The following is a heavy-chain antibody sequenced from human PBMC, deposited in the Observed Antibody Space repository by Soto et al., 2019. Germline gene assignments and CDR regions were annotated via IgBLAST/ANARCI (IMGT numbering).Heavy chain of an antibody. CDR2: FDPEDGET. CDR3: ATDPSSGSYYNEGY. Sequence: ASVKVSCKVSGYTLTELSMHWVRQAPGKGLEWMGGFDPEDGETIYAQKFQGRVTMTEDTSTDTAYMELSSLRSEDTAVYYCATDPSSGSYYNEGYRGQGTLVTVSS. J-gene: IGHJ4*02. V-gene: IGHV1-24*01. CDR1: GYTLTELS. D-gene: IGHD3-10*01.